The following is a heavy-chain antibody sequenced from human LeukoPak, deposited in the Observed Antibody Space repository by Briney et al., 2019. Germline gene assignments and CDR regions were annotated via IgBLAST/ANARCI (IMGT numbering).Heavy chain of an antibody. V-gene: IGHV4-59*12. CDR3: ARDVAVAGRAFDY. D-gene: IGHD6-19*01. CDR1: GGSISSYY. Sequence: SETLSLTCTVSGGSISSYYWSWIRQPPGKGLEWIGYIYYSGSTNYNPSLKSRVTISVDTSKNQFSLKLSSVTAADTAVYYCARDVAVAGRAFDYWGQGTLVTVSS. CDR2: IYYSGST. J-gene: IGHJ4*02.